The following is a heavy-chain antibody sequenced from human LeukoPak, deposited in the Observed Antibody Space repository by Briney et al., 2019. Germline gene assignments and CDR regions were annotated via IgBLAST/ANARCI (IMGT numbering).Heavy chain of an antibody. J-gene: IGHJ5*02. D-gene: IGHD5/OR15-5a*01. CDR1: GFSNYW. Sequence: GGSLSLTCAASGFSNYWMSWVGQAPGKGLEWVANINQNGGEKYYVDSVKGRLPISRDTAKNSLYLQMNTLRAEDTAVYYCTTGGTVYPLRHLWGRGTLVTVSS. CDR2: INQNGGEK. V-gene: IGHV3-7*01. CDR3: TTGGTVYPLRHL.